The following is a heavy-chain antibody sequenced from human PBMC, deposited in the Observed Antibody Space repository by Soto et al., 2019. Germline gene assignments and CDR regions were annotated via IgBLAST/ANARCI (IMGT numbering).Heavy chain of an antibody. Sequence: GSLRLSCAASLFSFSSYWMTLVRQAPGKGLEWVANIKQDGREKYYVASVKGRFTISRDNDKNLLYLKMDSLKPDDTAVYYCAGDVVRNGASNGWLEPWRQGT. CDR1: LFSFSSYW. D-gene: IGHD2-8*01. CDR3: AGDVVRNGASNGWLEP. CDR2: IKQDGREK. V-gene: IGHV3-7*03. J-gene: IGHJ5*02.